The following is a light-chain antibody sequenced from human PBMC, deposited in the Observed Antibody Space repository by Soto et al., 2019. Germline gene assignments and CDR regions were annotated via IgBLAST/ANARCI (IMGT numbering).Light chain of an antibody. Sequence: QSALTQPASVSGSPGQSITISCTGTSSDVGGYNYVSWYQQHPGKAPKLMIYDVSDRPSGVSNRFSPSKSGNTASLTISGLQDEDEADYYCCSYTSSSTPGVFGTGTKLTVL. CDR3: CSYTSSSTPGV. J-gene: IGLJ1*01. V-gene: IGLV2-14*03. CDR2: DVS. CDR1: SSDVGGYNY.